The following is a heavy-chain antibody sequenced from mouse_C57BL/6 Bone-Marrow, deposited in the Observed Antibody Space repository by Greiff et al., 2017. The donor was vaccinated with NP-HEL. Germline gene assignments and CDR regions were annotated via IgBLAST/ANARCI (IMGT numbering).Heavy chain of an antibody. D-gene: IGHD1-1*01. CDR2: IYPGDGDT. CDR1: GYAFSSYW. J-gene: IGHJ3*01. V-gene: IGHV1-80*01. CDR3: ARSRRLSSSWFAY. Sequence: VQLQQSGAELVKPGASVKISCKASGYAFSSYWMNWVKQRPGKGLEWIGQIYPGDGDTNYNGKFKGKATLTADKSSSTAYMQLSSLTSEDSAVYFCARSRRLSSSWFAYWGQGTLVTVSA.